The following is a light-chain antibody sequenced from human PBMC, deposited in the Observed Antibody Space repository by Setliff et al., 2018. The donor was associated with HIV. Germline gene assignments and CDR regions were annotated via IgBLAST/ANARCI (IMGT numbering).Light chain of an antibody. CDR2: EGS. Sequence: ALTQPPSASGSPGQSVTISCTGTSSDVGAYNYVSWYQQHPGKAPKLMIYEGSKRPSGVSNRFFGSKSGYTASLTISGLQAEDEADYYCCSYAGSTLYVFGTGTKVTVL. V-gene: IGLV2-23*01. CDR3: CSYAGSTLYV. J-gene: IGLJ1*01. CDR1: SSDVGAYNY.